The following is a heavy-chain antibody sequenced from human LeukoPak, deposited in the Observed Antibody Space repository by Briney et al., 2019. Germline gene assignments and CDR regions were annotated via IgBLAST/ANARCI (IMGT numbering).Heavy chain of an antibody. CDR3: AKKYSSSSGVFDY. CDR1: GFTFSSYA. Sequence: PGRSLRLSCAASGFTFSSYAMSWVRQAPGKGLEWVSAITAGGGSTSHADSVKGRFTISRDNSKNTLYLQMNSLRAEDTAVYYCAKKYSSSSGVFDYWGQGTLVTVSS. D-gene: IGHD6-6*01. CDR2: ITAGGGST. V-gene: IGHV3-23*01. J-gene: IGHJ4*02.